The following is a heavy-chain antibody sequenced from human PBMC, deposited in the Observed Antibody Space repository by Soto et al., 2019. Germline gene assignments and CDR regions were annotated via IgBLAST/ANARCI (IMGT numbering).Heavy chain of an antibody. J-gene: IGHJ1*01. CDR3: ARAGGYSSSWYTY. V-gene: IGHV4-31*03. CDR2: IYYSVST. D-gene: IGHD6-13*01. Sequence: QVQLQESGPGLVKPSQTLSLTCTVSGGSISSGGYYWIWIRQHPGKRLEWIGYIYYSVSTYYNPSLKMRVTITVDTSKNQFSLKLSSVTAAETAVYYCARAGGYSSSWYTYWGQGTLVTVSS. CDR1: GGSISSGGYY.